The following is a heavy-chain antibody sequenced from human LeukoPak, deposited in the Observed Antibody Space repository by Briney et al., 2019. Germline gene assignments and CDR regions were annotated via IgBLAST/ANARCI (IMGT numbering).Heavy chain of an antibody. CDR1: GFTFDDYA. J-gene: IGHJ5*02. V-gene: IGHV3-9*01. D-gene: IGHD3-16*01. Sequence: GRSLRLSCAASGFTFDDYAMHWVRQAPGKGLGWVSGISWNSGSIGYADSVKGRFTISRDNAKNSLYLQMNSLRAEDTALYYCAKDLNPVPWGLGIYWFDPWGQGTLVTVSS. CDR2: ISWNSGSI. CDR3: AKDLNPVPWGLGIYWFDP.